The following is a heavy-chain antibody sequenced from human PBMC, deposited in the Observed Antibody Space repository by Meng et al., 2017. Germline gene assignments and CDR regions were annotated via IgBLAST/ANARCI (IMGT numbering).Heavy chain of an antibody. Sequence: ASVKVSCKASGYTFTSYGISWVRQAPGQGLEWMGWISAYNGNTNYAQKLQGRVTMTTDTSTSTAYMELRSLRSDDTAVYYCARDRPYYDYVWGSYRPRDPKDYYYGMDVWGQGTTVTVSS. J-gene: IGHJ6*02. CDR3: ARDRPYYDYVWGSYRPRDPKDYYYGMDV. D-gene: IGHD3-16*02. CDR2: ISAYNGNT. V-gene: IGHV1-18*01. CDR1: GYTFTSYG.